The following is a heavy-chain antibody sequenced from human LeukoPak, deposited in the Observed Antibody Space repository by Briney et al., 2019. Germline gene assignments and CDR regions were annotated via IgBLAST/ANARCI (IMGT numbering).Heavy chain of an antibody. CDR2: INWNGGST. CDR3: ARDNTIFGAAPNYYYYMDV. CDR1: GFTFSSYS. J-gene: IGHJ6*03. D-gene: IGHD3-3*01. Sequence: PGGSLRLSCAASGFTFSSYSMNWVRQAPGKGLEWVSGINWNGGSTGYVDSVKGRFTISRDNAKNSLYLQMNSLRAEGTALYYCARDNTIFGAAPNYYYYMDVWGKGTTVIVSS. V-gene: IGHV3-20*04.